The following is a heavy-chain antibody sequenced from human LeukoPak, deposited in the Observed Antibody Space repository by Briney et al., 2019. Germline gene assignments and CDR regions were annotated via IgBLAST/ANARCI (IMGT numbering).Heavy chain of an antibody. CDR3: ARYRSVTTGKRFFDY. D-gene: IGHD4-17*01. CDR1: GFTFSNYA. J-gene: IGHJ4*02. Sequence: GGSLRLSCAASGFTFSNYALQWVRQAPGKGLEWVAVISSDGSNEHYADSVKGRFTISRDNSMNTLYLQMNSLRAEDTAVYYCARYRSVTTGKRFFDYWGQGTLVTVSS. V-gene: IGHV3-30-3*01. CDR2: ISSDGSNE.